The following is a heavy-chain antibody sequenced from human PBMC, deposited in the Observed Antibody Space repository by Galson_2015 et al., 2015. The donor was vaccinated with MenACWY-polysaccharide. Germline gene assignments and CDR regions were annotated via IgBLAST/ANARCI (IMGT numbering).Heavy chain of an antibody. CDR1: GFTFSNCA. CDR2: ISGSGDST. Sequence: SLRLSCAASGFTFSNCAMSWVRQAPGRGLEWVSGISGSGDSTYYADAVKGRLTISRDNSKNTVYLQMDSLRAEDTALYYCAKAYIAVMEDAAYDRWGQGALVTVSS. D-gene: IGHD2-15*01. CDR3: AKAYIAVMEDAAYDR. V-gene: IGHV3-23*01. J-gene: IGHJ5*02.